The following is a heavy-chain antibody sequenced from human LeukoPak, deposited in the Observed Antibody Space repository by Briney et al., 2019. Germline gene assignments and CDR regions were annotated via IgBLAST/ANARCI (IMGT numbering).Heavy chain of an antibody. Sequence: ASVKVSCKASGYTFTNYSIHWVRQAPGQGLEWMGIVNPSNGATSFAQKFQGRVTLTRDTSTSTVYMELSSLRSEDTAMYYCARATQQWFFFDYWGQGTLVTVSS. V-gene: IGHV1-46*01. CDR3: ARATQQWFFFDY. J-gene: IGHJ4*02. CDR2: VNPSNGAT. D-gene: IGHD3-22*01. CDR1: GYTFTNYS.